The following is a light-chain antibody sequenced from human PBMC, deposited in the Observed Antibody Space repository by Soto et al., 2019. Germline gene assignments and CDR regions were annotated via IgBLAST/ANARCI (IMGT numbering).Light chain of an antibody. CDR1: QSISSW. CDR2: KAS. Sequence: DIQMTQSPSTLSASGGSIFTITGLASQSISSWFAWYLQKPGKTPNPLIHKASHLESGVPSRFSGRGSGTEFTLTISSLQPGDFATYYCQHYNTDPWTFGQGTQVDI. V-gene: IGKV1-5*03. J-gene: IGKJ1*01. CDR3: QHYNTDPWT.